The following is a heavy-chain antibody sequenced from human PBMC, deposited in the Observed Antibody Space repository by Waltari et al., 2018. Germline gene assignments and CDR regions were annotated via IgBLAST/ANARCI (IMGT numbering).Heavy chain of an antibody. CDR2: INKDGTET. CDR3: IRDYGSPY. D-gene: IGHD6-19*01. CDR1: GFPLSNYW. J-gene: IGHJ4*02. Sequence: EAQQVEYGGDLVQPGGSLRLSCVLPGFPLSNYWMSWVRQAPGKGLEWVANINKDGTETYYVDSVRGRFTISKDDAKNSVYLQMNSLKVEDTAVYYCIRDYGSPYWGQGTLVTVSS. V-gene: IGHV3-7*03.